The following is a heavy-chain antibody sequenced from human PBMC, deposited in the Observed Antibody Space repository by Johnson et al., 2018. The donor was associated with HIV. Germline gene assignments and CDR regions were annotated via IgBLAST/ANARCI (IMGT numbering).Heavy chain of an antibody. V-gene: IGHV3-64*01. CDR3: ASYCSGGSCYRRSPSDAFDI. CDR2: ISGNGGTT. CDR1: GFTFSTYA. Sequence: VQLVESGGGLVQPGGSLRLSCAASGFTFSTYAMHWVRQAPGKGLDYVSGISGNGGTTYYANSVKGRFTISRDNSKNTLYLQMNSLRAEDTAVYYCASYCSGGSCYRRSPSDAFDIWGQGTMVTVSS. J-gene: IGHJ3*02. D-gene: IGHD2-15*01.